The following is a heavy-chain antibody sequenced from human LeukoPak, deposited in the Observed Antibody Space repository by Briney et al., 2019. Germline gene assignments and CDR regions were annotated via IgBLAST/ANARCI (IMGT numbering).Heavy chain of an antibody. Sequence: GGSLRLSCAASGFTFSSYAMHWVRQALGKGLEWVAVISYDGSNKYYADSVKGRFTISRDNSKNTLYLQMNSLRAEDTAVYYCARDGGGSYYLGAFDIWGQGTMVTVSS. CDR3: ARDGGGSYYLGAFDI. CDR2: ISYDGSNK. J-gene: IGHJ3*02. CDR1: GFTFSSYA. V-gene: IGHV3-30-3*01. D-gene: IGHD1-26*01.